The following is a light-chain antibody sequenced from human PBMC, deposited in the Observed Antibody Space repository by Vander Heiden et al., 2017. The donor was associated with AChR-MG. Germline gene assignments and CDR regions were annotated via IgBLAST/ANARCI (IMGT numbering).Light chain of an antibody. Sequence: DVVMTQSPLSLPVTLGHPASISCRSSHTLVYSDGNTYLIWFQQRPGQPPRRLIHNVSERDSGVPDRFRGSGAGTDFTLAISRVEPEDVGIYYCMQSSHWPYTFGQGTKLEIK. CDR2: NVS. J-gene: IGKJ2*01. V-gene: IGKV2-30*01. CDR3: MQSSHWPYT. CDR1: HTLVYSDGNTY.